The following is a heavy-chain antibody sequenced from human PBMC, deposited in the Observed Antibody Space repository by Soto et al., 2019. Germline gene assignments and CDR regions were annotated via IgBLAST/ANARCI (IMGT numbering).Heavy chain of an antibody. CDR3: ARAAYSSSWYTFDY. CDR2: ISYDGSNK. D-gene: IGHD6-13*01. CDR1: GFTFSSYA. J-gene: IGHJ4*02. Sequence: GGSLGLSCAASGFTFSSYAMHWVRQAPGKGLEWVAVISYDGSNKYYADSVKGRFTISRDNSKNTLYLQMNSLRAEDTAVYYCARAAYSSSWYTFDYWGQGTLVTVSS. V-gene: IGHV3-30-3*01.